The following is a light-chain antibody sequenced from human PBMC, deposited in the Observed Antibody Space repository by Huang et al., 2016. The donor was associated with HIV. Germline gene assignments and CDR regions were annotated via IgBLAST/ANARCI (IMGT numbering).Light chain of an antibody. J-gene: IGKJ2*01. V-gene: IGKV1-39*01. CDR1: QNISRY. CDR3: QQSGRTPRT. Sequence: DIQMTQSPSSLSAFIGDRVIISCRASQNISRYLNWYQQKPGKAPKLLIYTTSSLQSGVPSTFSGSGSETDFSLTITNLQPEDSATYYCQQSGRTPRTFGQGTKVQIK. CDR2: TTS.